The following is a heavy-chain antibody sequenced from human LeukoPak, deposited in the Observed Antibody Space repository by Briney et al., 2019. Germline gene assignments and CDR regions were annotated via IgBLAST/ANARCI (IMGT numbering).Heavy chain of an antibody. D-gene: IGHD6-19*01. J-gene: IGHJ4*01. CDR2: LSGSGITT. CDR3: AKGIYSSGWSYFDY. V-gene: IGHV3-23*01. Sequence: PGGSLRLSCASSVFTFSNSAISWVRQAPGKGREWVSTLSGSGITTYYADSVKGRFTISRDNSKNTLYLQMNSLRAEDTAVYYCAKGIYSSGWSYFDYWGHGTLVTVSS. CDR1: VFTFSNSA.